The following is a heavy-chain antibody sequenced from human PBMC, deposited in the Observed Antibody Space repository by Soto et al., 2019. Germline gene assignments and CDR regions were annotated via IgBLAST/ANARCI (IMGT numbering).Heavy chain of an antibody. J-gene: IGHJ2*01. V-gene: IGHV4-39*01. D-gene: IGHD1-26*01. CDR2: IYYSGST. CDR3: ARPSRGPCGANQRYFDL. Sequence: QLQLQESGPGLVKPSETLSLTCTVSGGSISSSSYYWGWIRQPPGKGLEWIGSIYYSGSTYSNPSLKSRVTISVDTSKNQFSLKLSSVTAADTAVYYCARPSRGPCGANQRYFDLWGRGTLVTVSS. CDR1: GGSISSSSYY.